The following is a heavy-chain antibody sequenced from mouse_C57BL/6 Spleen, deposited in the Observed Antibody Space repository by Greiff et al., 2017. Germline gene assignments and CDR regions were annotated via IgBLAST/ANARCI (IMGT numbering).Heavy chain of an antibody. CDR1: GFNIKDDY. Sequence: VQLQQSGAELVRPGASVKLSCTASGFNIKDDYMHWVKQRPEQGLEWIGWIDPENGDTEYASKFQGKATITADTSSNTAYLQLSSLTSEDTAVYYCTRGDYHYWGQGTTLTVSS. CDR2: IDPENGDT. J-gene: IGHJ2*01. D-gene: IGHD2-4*01. CDR3: TRGDYHY. V-gene: IGHV14-4*01.